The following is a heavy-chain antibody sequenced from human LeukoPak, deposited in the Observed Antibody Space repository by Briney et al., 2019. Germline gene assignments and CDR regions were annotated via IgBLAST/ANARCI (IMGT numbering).Heavy chain of an antibody. CDR3: ARQAYGDYGGRFYYFDY. CDR1: GGSISRYL. D-gene: IGHD4-17*01. V-gene: IGHV4-59*08. J-gene: IGHJ4*02. Sequence: PSETLSLTCTVSGGSISRYLWSWIRQPPGKGLEWLGYIYYSGSTNYNPSLKSRVTISVDTSKNQFYLKLSSVTAADAAVDYCARQAYGDYGGRFYYFDYWGQGTRVTVSS. CDR2: IYYSGST.